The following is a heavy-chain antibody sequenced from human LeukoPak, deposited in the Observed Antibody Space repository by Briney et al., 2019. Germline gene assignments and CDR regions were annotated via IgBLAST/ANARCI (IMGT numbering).Heavy chain of an antibody. CDR1: GSTFSSYW. J-gene: IGHJ4*02. Sequence: PGRSLRLSCAASGSTFSSYWMHWVRQAPGKGLVWVSRINGDGSITNYADSVKGRFTISRDNAKNSLFLQMNSLRAEDTAVYYCARGDSGSYYFDYWGQGTLVTVSS. CDR2: INGDGSIT. CDR3: ARGDSGSYYFDY. D-gene: IGHD1-26*01. V-gene: IGHV3-74*01.